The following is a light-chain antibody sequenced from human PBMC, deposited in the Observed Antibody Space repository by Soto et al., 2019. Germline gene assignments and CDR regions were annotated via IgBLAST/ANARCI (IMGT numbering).Light chain of an antibody. Sequence: DIQMTQSPSSLSASVRDTVTITCRASQNIGSYLNWYQQKPGKAPTLLIYAASTLQSGVPSRFSGSGSGTDFNLTITSLQPEDSATYYCQQANLFPLTFGGGTKVEIK. CDR1: QNIGSY. CDR2: AAS. J-gene: IGKJ4*01. CDR3: QQANLFPLT. V-gene: IGKV1-39*01.